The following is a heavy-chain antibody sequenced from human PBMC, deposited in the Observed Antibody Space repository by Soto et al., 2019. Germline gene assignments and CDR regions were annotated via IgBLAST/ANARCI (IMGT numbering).Heavy chain of an antibody. CDR1: GISLSTSGEG. CDR2: VYWNDDK. V-gene: IGHV2-5*01. D-gene: IGHD1-1*01. Sequence: SGPTLVTPTQTLTLTCTLSGISLSTSGEGLGWIRQTPGKALEWLALVYWNDDKHYRPSLKSRLTITKGTSKNQAILTMTNMDPVDTATYYCARGLATLPVFAFDIWGQGTEVTVSS. J-gene: IGHJ3*02. CDR3: ARGLATLPVFAFDI.